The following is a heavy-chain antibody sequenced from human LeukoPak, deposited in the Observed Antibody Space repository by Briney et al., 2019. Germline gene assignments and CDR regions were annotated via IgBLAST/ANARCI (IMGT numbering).Heavy chain of an antibody. CDR3: ARVRMGDDFNPFDY. CDR2: INSDGSET. D-gene: IGHD3-16*01. J-gene: IGHJ4*02. CDR1: GFTFSSFW. Sequence: PGGSLRLSCAASGFTFSSFWIYWVRHAPGMGLVWVSRINSDGSETIYADSVKGRFTISRDNAKNTLYLQMNSLRAEDTAVYYCARVRMGDDFNPFDYWGQGTLVTVSS. V-gene: IGHV3-74*01.